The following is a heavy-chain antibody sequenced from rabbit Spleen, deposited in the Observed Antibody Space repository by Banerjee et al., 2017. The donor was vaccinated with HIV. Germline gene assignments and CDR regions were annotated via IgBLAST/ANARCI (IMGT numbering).Heavy chain of an antibody. V-gene: IGHV1S45*01. D-gene: IGHD4-1*01. CDR1: GFTLSSSY. Sequence: QEQLEESGGDLVRPEGSLTLTCKASGFTLSSSYISWVRQAPGKGLEWIACINAVTGKAVYASWAKGRFTFSKTSSTTVTLQMTSLTAADTATYFCARDLAGVIGWNFGWWGQGTLV. CDR2: INAVTGKA. J-gene: IGHJ6*01. CDR3: ARDLAGVIGWNFGW.